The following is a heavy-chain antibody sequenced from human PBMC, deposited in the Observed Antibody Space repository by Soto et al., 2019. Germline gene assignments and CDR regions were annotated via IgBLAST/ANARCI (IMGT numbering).Heavy chain of an antibody. CDR1: GYTFTSYG. Sequence: QVQLVQSGAEVKKPGASVQVSCKASGYTFTSYGIIWLRQAPGQGLEWMGWIRAYNGNTNYARQLQGRVTRTTGTATRTAYMELRSRRSDETAVYYCARGSGSYQDWGQGTLVTVSS. CDR2: IRAYNGNT. D-gene: IGHD3-10*01. CDR3: ARGSGSYQD. V-gene: IGHV1-18*01. J-gene: IGHJ4*02.